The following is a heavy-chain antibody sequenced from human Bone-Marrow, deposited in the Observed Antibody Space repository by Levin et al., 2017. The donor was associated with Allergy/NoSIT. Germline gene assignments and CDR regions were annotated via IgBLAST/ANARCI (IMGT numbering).Heavy chain of an antibody. CDR1: GFTFSDYS. CDR2: ISGDSSDL. V-gene: IGHV3-21*01. D-gene: IGHD2/OR15-2a*01. Sequence: PGGSLRLSCIVSGFTFSDYSIYWVRQAPGKGLERISSISGDSSDLYYADSVKGRFTISRDNAKNSLNLQVSSLRAEDTAVYHCVRGIIGDVRVAHKEAFDVWGQGTMVTVSS. J-gene: IGHJ3*01. CDR3: VRGIIGDVRVAHKEAFDV.